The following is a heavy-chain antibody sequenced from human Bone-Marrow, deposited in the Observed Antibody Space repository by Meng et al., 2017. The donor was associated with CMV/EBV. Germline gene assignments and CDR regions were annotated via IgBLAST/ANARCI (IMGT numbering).Heavy chain of an antibody. CDR3: ARRRVATFFLGKNYCGMDV. Sequence: ASVKVSCKASGYTFTSYDINWVRQATGQGLEWMGWMNPNSGNTGYAQKFQGRVTMTRNTSISTAYMELSSLRSEDTAVYYCARRRVATFFLGKNYCGMDVWGQGTTVTVSS. CDR2: MNPNSGNT. J-gene: IGHJ6*02. V-gene: IGHV1-8*01. D-gene: IGHD5-12*01. CDR1: GYTFTSYD.